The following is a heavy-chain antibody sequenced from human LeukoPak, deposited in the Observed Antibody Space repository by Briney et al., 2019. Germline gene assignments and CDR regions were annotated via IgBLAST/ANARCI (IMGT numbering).Heavy chain of an antibody. CDR2: ISSSGSTI. CDR3: ARDVTYYYGSGIGY. V-gene: IGHV3-11*01. J-gene: IGHJ4*02. Sequence: ISSSGSTIYYADSVKGRFTISRDNAKNSLYLQMNSLRAEDTAVYYCARDVTYYYGSGIGYWGQGTLVTVSS. D-gene: IGHD3-10*01.